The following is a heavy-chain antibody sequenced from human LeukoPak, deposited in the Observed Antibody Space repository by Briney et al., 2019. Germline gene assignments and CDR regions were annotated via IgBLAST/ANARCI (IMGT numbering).Heavy chain of an antibody. Sequence: PSETLSLTCTVSGGSISSSSYYWRWIRQPPGKGLEWIGSIYYSGSTYYNPSLKSRVTISVDTSKNQFSLKLSSVTAADTAVYYCARHLNWFDPWGQGTLVTVSS. CDR2: IYYSGST. J-gene: IGHJ5*02. CDR3: ARHLNWFDP. V-gene: IGHV4-39*01. CDR1: GGSISSSSYY.